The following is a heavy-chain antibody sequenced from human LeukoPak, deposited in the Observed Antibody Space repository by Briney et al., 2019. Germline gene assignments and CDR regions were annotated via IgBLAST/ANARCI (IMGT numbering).Heavy chain of an antibody. CDR1: GGSISSGGYY. D-gene: IGHD2/OR15-2a*01. Sequence: SETLSLTCTVSGGSISSGGYYWSWIRQHPGKGLEWIGYIYYSGSTYYNPSLKSRVTISVDTSKNQFSLKLSSVTAADTAVYYCAREDYFRLHFGMDVWGQGTTVTVSS. CDR2: IYYSGST. J-gene: IGHJ6*02. V-gene: IGHV4-31*03. CDR3: AREDYFRLHFGMDV.